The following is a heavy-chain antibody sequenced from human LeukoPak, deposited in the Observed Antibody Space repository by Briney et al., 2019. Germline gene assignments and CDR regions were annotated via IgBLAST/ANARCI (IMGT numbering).Heavy chain of an antibody. V-gene: IGHV3-20*01. CDR1: GFTFDDYG. J-gene: IGHJ6*03. CDR3: AKNTGGGSYYYYMDV. CDR2: INWNGGST. D-gene: IGHD3-16*01. Sequence: GGSLRLSCAASGFTFDDYGMSWVRQAPGKGLEWVSGINWNGGSTGHADSVKGRFTISRDNAKNSLYLQMNSLRAEDTALYHCAKNTGGGSYYYYMDVWGKGTTVTISS.